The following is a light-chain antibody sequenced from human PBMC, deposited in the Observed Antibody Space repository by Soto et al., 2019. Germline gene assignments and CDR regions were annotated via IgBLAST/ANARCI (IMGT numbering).Light chain of an antibody. CDR3: QHYNSYSEA. CDR2: GAS. Sequence: ELGLTQSPATLSLSARERATLCCRASQSVSSYLAWYQQKPGQAPRLLIYGASTRATGIPPRFSGSGSGTEFTLTISSLQPDDFAPYYCQHYNSYSEAFGQGTKVDIK. V-gene: IGKV3-15*01. J-gene: IGKJ1*01. CDR1: QSVSSY.